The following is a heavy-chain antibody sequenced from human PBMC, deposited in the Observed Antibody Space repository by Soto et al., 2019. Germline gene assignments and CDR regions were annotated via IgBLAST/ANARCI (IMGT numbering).Heavy chain of an antibody. D-gene: IGHD3-22*01. V-gene: IGHV3-7*01. CDR3: VRATLSWGHYYFPGLGV. Sequence: PGGSLRLSCAATGFMFGTYWMSWVRQAPGKGLEWVANIKHDGNEKYYADSAKGRFTVSRDNVKNFLHLQMSSLRGDDTGVYFCVRATLSWGHYYFPGLGVWGQGTTVTVSS. CDR2: IKHDGNEK. CDR1: GFMFGTYW. J-gene: IGHJ6*02.